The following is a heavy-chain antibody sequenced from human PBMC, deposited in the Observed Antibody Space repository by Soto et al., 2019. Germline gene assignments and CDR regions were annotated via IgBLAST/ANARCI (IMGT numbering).Heavy chain of an antibody. Sequence: GGSLRLSCEASGFTFSDYYLSWIRQSPGTGLEGVSYISSSGRTIYYADSVKGRFTISRDNAKHSLYLQMHSLRAEDTAVYYCARVPFEDTAMAHTPTYYFDYWGQGTLVTVSS. J-gene: IGHJ4*02. CDR2: ISSSGRTI. V-gene: IGHV3-11*01. D-gene: IGHD5-18*01. CDR3: ARVPFEDTAMAHTPTYYFDY. CDR1: GFTFSDYY.